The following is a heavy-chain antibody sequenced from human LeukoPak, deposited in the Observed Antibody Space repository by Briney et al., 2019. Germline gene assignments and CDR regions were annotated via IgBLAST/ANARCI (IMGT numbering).Heavy chain of an antibody. D-gene: IGHD4-17*01. CDR1: GFTFSSYW. J-gene: IGHJ4*02. CDR3: VRIATVTTPDY. CDR2: INPDGTTT. V-gene: IGHV3-74*01. Sequence: GGSLRLSCAASGFTFSSYWMHWLRQPLGKGLVWVSRINPDGTTTNYADSVKGRFTISRDNAKNTLYLQMNSLTVEDTALYYCVRIATVTTPDYWGQGTLVTVSS.